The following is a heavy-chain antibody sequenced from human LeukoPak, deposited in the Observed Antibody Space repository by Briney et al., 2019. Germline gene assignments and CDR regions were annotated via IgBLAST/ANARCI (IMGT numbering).Heavy chain of an antibody. V-gene: IGHV3-74*01. D-gene: IGHD2-2*01. J-gene: IGHJ4*02. CDR2: INNDGRST. CDR3: AKCLTVLFDY. CDR1: GFTFRTYT. Sequence: GGSLRLSCAASGFTFRTYTIHWVRQVPGKGLMWVSRINNDGRSTTYADSVKGRFTISRDNAKNTLYLQMNSLRAEDTAVYYCAKCLTVLFDYWGQGTLVTVSS.